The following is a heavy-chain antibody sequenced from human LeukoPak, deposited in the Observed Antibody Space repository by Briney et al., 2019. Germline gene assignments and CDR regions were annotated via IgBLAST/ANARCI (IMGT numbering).Heavy chain of an antibody. J-gene: IGHJ4*02. CDR1: GFKFSSFS. Sequence: PGGSLRLSCTASGFKFSSFSMNWARQAPGKGLEWLSYISSTSSAIYYADSVKGRFTISRDNAKNSLYLQMNSLRAEDTAMYYCARDSDAYQLPQGAGDYWGQGTLVTVSS. V-gene: IGHV3-48*04. D-gene: IGHD2-2*01. CDR2: ISSTSSAI. CDR3: ARDSDAYQLPQGAGDY.